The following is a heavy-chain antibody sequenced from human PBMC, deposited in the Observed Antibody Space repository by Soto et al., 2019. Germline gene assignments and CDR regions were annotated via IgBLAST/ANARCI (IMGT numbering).Heavy chain of an antibody. D-gene: IGHD3-3*01. CDR2: IYYSGST. V-gene: IGHV4-59*08. J-gene: IGHJ6*03. Sequence: PSETLSLPCTGSGGSISSYYWSWFRQPPGKGLEWIGYIYYSGSTNYNPSLKSRVTISVDTSKNQFSLKLSSVTAADTAVYYCARHSVYDFWSGSAYYMDVWGKGTTVTVSS. CDR3: ARHSVYDFWSGSAYYMDV. CDR1: GGSISSYY.